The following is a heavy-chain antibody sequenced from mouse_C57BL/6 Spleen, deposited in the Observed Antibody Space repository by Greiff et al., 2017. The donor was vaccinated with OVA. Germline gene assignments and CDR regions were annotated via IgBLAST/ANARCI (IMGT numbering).Heavy chain of an antibody. Sequence: QVQLQQPGAELVMPGASVKLSCKASGYTFTSYWMHWVKQRPGQGLEWIGEIDPSDSYTNYNQKFKGKSTLTVDKSSGTAYMQLSSLTSEDSAVYYCARREIYYGSTWFAYWGQGTLVTVSA. CDR2: IDPSDSYT. V-gene: IGHV1-69*01. D-gene: IGHD1-1*01. J-gene: IGHJ3*01. CDR3: ARREIYYGSTWFAY. CDR1: GYTFTSYW.